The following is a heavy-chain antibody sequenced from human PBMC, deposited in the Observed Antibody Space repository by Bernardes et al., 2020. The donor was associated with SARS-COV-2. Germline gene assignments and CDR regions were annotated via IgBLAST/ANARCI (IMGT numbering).Heavy chain of an antibody. Sequence: ASVKVSCKASGYTFISYDINWVRQATGQGLEWMGWMNPNTGGPGYAPKFQGRVTMTRNTSINTAYMELSSLRSEDTAVYYCARRGDDHGSGTQHVASYWGQGTLVTVSS. J-gene: IGHJ4*02. CDR3: ARRGDDHGSGTQHVASY. V-gene: IGHV1-8*01. CDR1: GYTFISYD. CDR2: MNPNTGGP. D-gene: IGHD3-10*01.